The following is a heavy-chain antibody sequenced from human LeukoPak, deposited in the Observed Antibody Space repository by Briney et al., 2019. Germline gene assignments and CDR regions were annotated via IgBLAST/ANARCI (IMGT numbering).Heavy chain of an antibody. CDR1: GGSISSYY. CDR2: IYYGGST. CDR3: AKATQYQLISQFDP. Sequence: PAQTLSLTCTVSGGSISSYYWSWIRQPPGKGLEWIGDIYYGGSTNYNPSPKSRVTISVDTSKNQFSLKLSSVTAADTAVYYFAKATQYQLISQFDPRRPGTLVSVSS. J-gene: IGHJ5*02. V-gene: IGHV4-59*12. D-gene: IGHD2-2*01.